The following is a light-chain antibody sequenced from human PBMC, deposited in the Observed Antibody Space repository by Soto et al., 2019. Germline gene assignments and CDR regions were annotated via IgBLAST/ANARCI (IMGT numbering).Light chain of an antibody. Sequence: EIVMTQSPATLSVSPWERATLSCGASQSVRSNLAWYQQKPGQAPRLLSYAASTRATGIPARFSGSGSGTDFTLTISSLQSEDFAVYYCQQYNSWPLTFGQGTRLEIK. CDR1: QSVRSN. J-gene: IGKJ5*01. CDR3: QQYNSWPLT. CDR2: AAS. V-gene: IGKV3-15*01.